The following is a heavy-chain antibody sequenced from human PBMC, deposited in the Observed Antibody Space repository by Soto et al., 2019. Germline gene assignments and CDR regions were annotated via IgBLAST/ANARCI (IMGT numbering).Heavy chain of an antibody. CDR3: ARHRDTVVVVATDRPAFDI. CDR1: GYTFTSYD. Sequence: ASVKVSCKASGYTFTSYDINWVRQATGQGLEWMGWMNPNSGNTGYAQKFQGRVTMTRNTSISTAYMELSSLRSEDTAVYYCARHRDTVVVVATDRPAFDIWGQGTMVTVSS. J-gene: IGHJ3*02. V-gene: IGHV1-8*01. CDR2: MNPNSGNT. D-gene: IGHD2-15*01.